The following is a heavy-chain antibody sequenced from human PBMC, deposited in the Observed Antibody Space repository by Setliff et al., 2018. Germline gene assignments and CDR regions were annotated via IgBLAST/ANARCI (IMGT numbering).Heavy chain of an antibody. CDR3: ARGRAGHSGH. V-gene: IGHV4-31*03. CDR2: IYYSGSTS. CDR1: GGSISSGGYY. J-gene: IGHJ4*02. Sequence: SETLSLTCTVSGGSISSGGYYWSWIRQHPGKGLEWIGYIYYSGSTSYYNPSLKSRVTISVDTSKNQFSLKLSSVTAADTAGYYCARGRAGHSGHWGQGTLVTVSS. D-gene: IGHD6-19*01.